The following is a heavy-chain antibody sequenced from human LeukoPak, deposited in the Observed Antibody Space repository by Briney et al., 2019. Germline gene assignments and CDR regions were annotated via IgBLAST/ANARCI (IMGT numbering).Heavy chain of an antibody. Sequence: PGGSLGLSCAASGYTFSSYSINWVRQAPEKGLEWVSSISVRSNYIYYADSVRGRFSISRDDARDSLYLQMNSLRAEATAVYYCVRLRRNSDTSGFYYYYDYWGQGTLVTVSS. CDR3: VRLRRNSDTSGFYYYYDY. J-gene: IGHJ4*02. V-gene: IGHV3-21*01. CDR1: GYTFSSYS. CDR2: ISVRSNYI. D-gene: IGHD3-22*01.